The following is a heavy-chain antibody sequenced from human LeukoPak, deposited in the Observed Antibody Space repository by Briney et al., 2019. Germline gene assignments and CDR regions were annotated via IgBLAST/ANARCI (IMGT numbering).Heavy chain of an antibody. Sequence: SVKVSCKASGGTFTSYAISWVRQAPGQGLEWMGRIIPILGIANYAQKFQGRVTITADKSTSTAYMDLSSLRSDDTAVYYCARAEKPNWGNYYYYCMDVWGKGTTVTVSS. CDR3: ARAEKPNWGNYYYYCMDV. V-gene: IGHV1-69*04. CDR2: IIPILGIA. CDR1: GGTFTSYA. J-gene: IGHJ6*03. D-gene: IGHD7-27*01.